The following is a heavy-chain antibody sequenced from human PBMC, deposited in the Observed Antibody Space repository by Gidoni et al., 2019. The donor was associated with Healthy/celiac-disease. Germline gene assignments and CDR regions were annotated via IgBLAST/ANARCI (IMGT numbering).Heavy chain of an antibody. D-gene: IGHD2-21*02. J-gene: IGHJ4*02. CDR1: GFTFSSYA. V-gene: IGHV3-23*01. CDR2: ISGSGGST. Sequence: EVQLLESGGGLVQPGGSLRLSCAASGFTFSSYAMSWVRQAPGKGLEWCSAISGSGGSTYYADSVEGRFTISRDNSKNTLYLQMNSRRAEDTAVYYCARGGENVVVTARSDYWGQGTLVTVSS. CDR3: ARGGENVVVTARSDY.